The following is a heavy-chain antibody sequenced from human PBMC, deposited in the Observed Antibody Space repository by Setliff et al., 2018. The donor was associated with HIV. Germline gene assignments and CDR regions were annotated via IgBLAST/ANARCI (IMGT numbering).Heavy chain of an antibody. CDR2: IYPGDSDT. V-gene: IGHV5-51*01. CDR3: ARHGYNDSRGYFDY. CDR1: GYKFYTSW. D-gene: IGHD3-22*01. Sequence: GESLKISCQASGYKFYTSWIGWVRQMPGKGLEWMGIIYPGDSDTRYSPSFQGHVAFSVDTSISTAYLHWSSLKASDTAMYYCARHGYNDSRGYFDYWGQGALVTVS. J-gene: IGHJ4*02.